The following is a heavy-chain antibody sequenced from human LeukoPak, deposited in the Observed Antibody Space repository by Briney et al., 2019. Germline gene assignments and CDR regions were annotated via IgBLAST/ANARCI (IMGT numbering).Heavy chain of an antibody. Sequence: SETLSLTCTVSGGSVSSGSYYWSWIRQPPGKGLEWIGYIYYSGSTNYNPSLKSRVTISVDTSKNQFSLKLSSVTAADTAVYYCARGGSSWFYYFDYWGQGTLVTVSS. CDR1: GGSVSSGSYY. V-gene: IGHV4-61*01. CDR2: IYYSGST. CDR3: ARGGSSWFYYFDY. D-gene: IGHD6-13*01. J-gene: IGHJ4*02.